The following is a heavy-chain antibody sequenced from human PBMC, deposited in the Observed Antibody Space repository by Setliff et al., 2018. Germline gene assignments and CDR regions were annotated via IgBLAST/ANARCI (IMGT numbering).Heavy chain of an antibody. D-gene: IGHD6-13*01. CDR1: GGSISSSSYY. CDR2: IYYSGST. J-gene: IGHJ3*02. CDR3: ARGVTGSSSWFEGAFDI. V-gene: IGHV4-39*07. Sequence: SETLSLTCTVSGGSISSSSYYWGWIRQPPGKGLEWIGSIYYSGSTYYSPSLKSRVTISVDTSKNQFSLKLSSVTAADTAVYYCARGVTGSSSWFEGAFDIWGQGTMVTVSS.